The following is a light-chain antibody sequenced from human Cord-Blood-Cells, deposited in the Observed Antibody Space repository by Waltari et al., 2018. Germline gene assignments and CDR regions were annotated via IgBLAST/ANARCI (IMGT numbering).Light chain of an antibody. CDR2: EAN. CDR1: SGSIASNY. Sequence: NFMLTQPHSVSESPGKTVTISCTRSSGSIASNYVQWSQQRPGSSPTTVIYEANPRPSGVPARFPGSIDSSSNSASLPISGLKTEDEADYYCQSYDSSNRVFGGGTKLTVL. V-gene: IGLV6-57*01. J-gene: IGLJ2*01. CDR3: QSYDSSNRV.